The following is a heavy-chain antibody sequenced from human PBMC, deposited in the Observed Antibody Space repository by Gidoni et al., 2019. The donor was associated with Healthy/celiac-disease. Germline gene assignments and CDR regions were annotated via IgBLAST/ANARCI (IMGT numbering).Heavy chain of an antibody. J-gene: IGHJ4*02. Sequence: EVQLVASGGGVVRPGGTLRLSCAASGSTFDDYGMSWVRQAPGKGLEWVSGINWNGGSTGYADSVKGRFTISRDNAKNSLYLQMNSLRAEDTALYYCARDLVGATTPDYWGQGTLVTVSS. CDR2: INWNGGST. V-gene: IGHV3-20*04. D-gene: IGHD1-26*01. CDR3: ARDLVGATTPDY. CDR1: GSTFDDYG.